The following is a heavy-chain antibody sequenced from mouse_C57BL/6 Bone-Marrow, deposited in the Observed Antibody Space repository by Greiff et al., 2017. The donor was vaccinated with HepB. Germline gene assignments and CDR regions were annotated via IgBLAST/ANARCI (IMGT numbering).Heavy chain of an antibody. CDR1: GFTFSSYT. CDR3: ASPYYYGSRSFYYAMDY. V-gene: IGHV5-9*01. J-gene: IGHJ4*01. CDR2: ISGGGGNT. Sequence: EVKVVESGGGLVKPGGSLKLSCAASGFTFSSYTMSWVRQTPEKRLEWVATISGGGGNTYYPDSVKGRFTISRDNAKNTLYLQMSSLRSEDTALYYCASPYYYGSRSFYYAMDYWGQGTSATVSS. D-gene: IGHD1-1*01.